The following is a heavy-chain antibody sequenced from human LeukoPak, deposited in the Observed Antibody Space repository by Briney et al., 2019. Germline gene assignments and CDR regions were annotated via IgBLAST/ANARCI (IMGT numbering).Heavy chain of an antibody. CDR1: GFTFRDYH. Sequence: GGSLRLSCAASGFTFRDYHMNWIRQAPGKGLEWVSYISPGGGATYFADSVKGRLTISRDSTKNSLFLQMNSLTAEDTAVYYCAGGLDIAVAGPGGYFDYWGQGTLVTVSS. CDR3: AGGLDIAVAGPGGYFDY. J-gene: IGHJ4*02. CDR2: ISPGGGAT. D-gene: IGHD6-19*01. V-gene: IGHV3-11*01.